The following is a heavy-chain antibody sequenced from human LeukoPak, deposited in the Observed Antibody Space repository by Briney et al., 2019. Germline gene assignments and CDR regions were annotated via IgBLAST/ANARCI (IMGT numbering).Heavy chain of an antibody. Sequence: SETLSLTCTVSGGSISSGSYYWSWIRQPAGKGLEWIVRIYTSGSTNYNPSLKSRVTISVDTSKNQFSLKLSSVTAADTAVYYCARAKLGAAAGLYYFDYWGQGTLVTVSS. V-gene: IGHV4-61*02. CDR3: ARAKLGAAAGLYYFDY. CDR2: IYTSGST. J-gene: IGHJ4*02. CDR1: GGSISSGSYY. D-gene: IGHD6-13*01.